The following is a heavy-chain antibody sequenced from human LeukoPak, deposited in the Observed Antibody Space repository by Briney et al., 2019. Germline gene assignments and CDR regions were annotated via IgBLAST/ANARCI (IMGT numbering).Heavy chain of an antibody. CDR1: GFTFSSYA. J-gene: IGHJ4*02. D-gene: IGHD3-10*01. CDR2: ISGGGGST. CDR3: ARDRGPRTGFMVREAYDY. V-gene: IGHV3-23*01. Sequence: GGSLRLSCAASGFTFSSYAMSWVRQAPGKGLEWVSAISGGGGSTNYADSVKGRFSISRDNAKNTLYLQMSSLRAEDTAVYYCARDRGPRTGFMVREAYDYWAREPWSPSPQ.